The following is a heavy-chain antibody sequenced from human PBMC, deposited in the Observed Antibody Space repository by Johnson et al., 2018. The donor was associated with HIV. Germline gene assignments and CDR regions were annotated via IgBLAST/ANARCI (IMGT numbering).Heavy chain of an antibody. CDR1: GFSFSSYA. J-gene: IGHJ3*02. CDR3: AKSSDEYSSSSDAFDI. CDR2: ISYDGSNK. Sequence: QMQLVESGGGVVKPGRSLRLSCAASGFSFSSYAMHWVRQAPGKGLEWVAVISYDGSNKYYADSVKGRFTISRDNSKNTLYLQMNSLRAEDTAVYYCAKSSDEYSSSSDAFDIWGQGTMVTVSS. D-gene: IGHD6-6*01. V-gene: IGHV3-30-3*02.